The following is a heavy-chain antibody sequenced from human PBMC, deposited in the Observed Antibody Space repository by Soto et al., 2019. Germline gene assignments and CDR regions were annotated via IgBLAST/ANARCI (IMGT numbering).Heavy chain of an antibody. J-gene: IGHJ6*02. CDR1: GFTFSNAW. CDR3: TTDRGYCSGGSCYSEPLYYYYGMDV. CDR2: IKSKTDGGTT. V-gene: IGHV3-15*07. Sequence: GGSLRLSCAASGFTFSNAWMNWVRQAPGKGLEWGGRIKSKTDGGTTDYAAPVKGRFTISRDDSKNTLYLQMNSLKTEDTAVYYCTTDRGYCSGGSCYSEPLYYYYGMDVWGQGTTVTVSS. D-gene: IGHD2-15*01.